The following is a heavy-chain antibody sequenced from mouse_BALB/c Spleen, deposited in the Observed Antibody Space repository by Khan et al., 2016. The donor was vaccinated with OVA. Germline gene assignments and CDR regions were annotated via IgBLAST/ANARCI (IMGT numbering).Heavy chain of an antibody. V-gene: IGHV9-3-1*01. CDR3: ARPPYFSYAMDN. CDR2: INTYTGEP. D-gene: IGHD2-10*01. CDR1: GHTFTNFG. Sequence: EENGPELKKPGETVKISCKASGHTFTNFGMNWVKQAPGKGLKWMGWINTYTGEPTYADDFNGRFAFSLEASASTAYLQINNLTNEDTATYFCARPPYFSYAMDNWGQGTSVTVSS. J-gene: IGHJ4*01.